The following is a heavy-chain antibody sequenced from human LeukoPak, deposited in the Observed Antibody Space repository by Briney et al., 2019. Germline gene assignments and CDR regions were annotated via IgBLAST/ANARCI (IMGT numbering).Heavy chain of an antibody. V-gene: IGHV4-34*01. D-gene: IGHD3-3*01. CDR2: INHSGST. CDR3: ARGGKGYYDFWSGYYPSYFDY. CDR1: GGSFSGYY. J-gene: IGHJ4*02. Sequence: PSETLSLTXAVYGGSFSGYYWSWIRQPPGKGPEWIGEINHSGSTNYNPSLKSRVTISVDTTKNQFSLKLSSVTAADTAVYYCARGGKGYYDFWSGYYPSYFDYWGQGTLVTVSS.